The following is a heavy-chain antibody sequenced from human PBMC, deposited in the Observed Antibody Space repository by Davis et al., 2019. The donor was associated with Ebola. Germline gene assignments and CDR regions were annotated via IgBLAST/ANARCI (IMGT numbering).Heavy chain of an antibody. CDR3: ARGKRYFDWLLPFDY. V-gene: IGHV1-3*01. Sequence: AASVKVSCKASGYTFTSYAMHWVRQAPGQRLEWMGWINAGNGNTKYSQKFQGRVTITRDTSASTAYMELSSLRAEDTAVYYCARGKRYFDWLLPFDYWGQGTLVTVSS. CDR1: GYTFTSYA. CDR2: INAGNGNT. J-gene: IGHJ4*02. D-gene: IGHD3-9*01.